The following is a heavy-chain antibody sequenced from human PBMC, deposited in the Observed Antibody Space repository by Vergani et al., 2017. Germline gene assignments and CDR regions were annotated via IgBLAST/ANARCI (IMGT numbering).Heavy chain of an antibody. CDR3: AANGYSSSRYYYYYMDV. D-gene: IGHD6-13*01. CDR1: GGTFSSYA. CDR2: IIPIFGTA. Sequence: QVQLVQSGAEVKKPGSSVKVSCKASGGTFSSYAISWVRQAPGQGLEWMGGIIPIFGTANYAQKFQGRVTITADESTSTAYMELSSLRSEDTAVYYCAANGYSSSRYYYYYMDVWGKGTTVTVSS. V-gene: IGHV1-69*01. J-gene: IGHJ6*03.